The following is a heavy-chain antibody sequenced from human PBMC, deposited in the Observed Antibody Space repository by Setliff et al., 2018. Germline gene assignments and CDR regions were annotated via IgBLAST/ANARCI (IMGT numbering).Heavy chain of an antibody. D-gene: IGHD2-2*02. CDR2: INHSGST. CDR3: ARDRQYCSSTSCYTSYFYYYAMDI. J-gene: IGHJ6*02. V-gene: IGHV4-34*01. CDR1: GGSTSDYY. Sequence: SETLSLTCGGYGGSTSDYYWSWIRQPPGKGLEWIGEINHSGSTNYNPSLKSRVTISLDTSRNQVSLKLSSVTAADTAVYYCARDRQYCSSTSCYTSYFYYYAMDIWGQGTTVTVSS.